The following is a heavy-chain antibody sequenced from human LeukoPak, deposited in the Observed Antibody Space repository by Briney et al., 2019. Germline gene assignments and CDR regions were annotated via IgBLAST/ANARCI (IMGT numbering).Heavy chain of an antibody. CDR2: ISAYNGNT. V-gene: IGHV1-18*01. CDR3: AREGIIVATIPYNWFDP. D-gene: IGHD2-2*02. J-gene: IGHJ5*02. CDR1: GYTFTSYG. Sequence: GASVKVSCTASGYTFTSYGISWVRQAPGQGLEWMGWISAYNGNTNYAQKLQGRVTMTTDTSTSTAYMELRSLRSDDTAVYYCAREGIIVATIPYNWFDPWGQGTLATVSS.